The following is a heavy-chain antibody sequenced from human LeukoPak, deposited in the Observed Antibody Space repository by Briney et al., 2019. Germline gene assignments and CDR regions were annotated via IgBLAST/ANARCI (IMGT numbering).Heavy chain of an antibody. CDR1: GYSISSGSYY. Sequence: SETLSLTCAVSGYSISSGSYYWSWIRQPAGKGLEWIGRIYSSGSTNYNPSLKSRVTISVDTSKNQFSLKLSSVTAADTAVYYCARSYFDYWGQGTLVTVSS. V-gene: IGHV4-61*02. CDR3: ARSYFDY. CDR2: IYSSGST. J-gene: IGHJ4*02.